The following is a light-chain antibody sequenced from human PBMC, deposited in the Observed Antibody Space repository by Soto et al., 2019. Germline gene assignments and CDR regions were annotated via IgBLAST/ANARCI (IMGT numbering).Light chain of an antibody. Sequence: QSVLTQPPSVSGAPGQRVTISCTGSSSNIGAGYDVHWYQQLPGTAPKLLIYYDDLLPSGVSDRFSGSKSGTSASLAISGLQSEDEADYYCAAWDDSLNGVVFGGGTKVTVL. V-gene: IGLV1-36*01. CDR3: AAWDDSLNGVV. CDR2: YDD. CDR1: SSNIGAGYD. J-gene: IGLJ2*01.